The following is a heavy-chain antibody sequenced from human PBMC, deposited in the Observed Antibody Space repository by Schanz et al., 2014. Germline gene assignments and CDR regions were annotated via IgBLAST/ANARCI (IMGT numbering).Heavy chain of an antibody. CDR3: ATLDYADSVS. V-gene: IGHV1-69*02. J-gene: IGHJ5*02. Sequence: QVQLVQSGADVKKPGSSARVSCKASGGTFSRLTFSWVRQAPGQGLEWMGRVIPILGVTHYAQKFQGRVTITADKSTTTAYMELNSLNSDDTAVYYCATLDYADSVSWGQGTLXTVSS. CDR2: VIPILGVT. CDR1: GGTFSRLT. D-gene: IGHD4-17*01.